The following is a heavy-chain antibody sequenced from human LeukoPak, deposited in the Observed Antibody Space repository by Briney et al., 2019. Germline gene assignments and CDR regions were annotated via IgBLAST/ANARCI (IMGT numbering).Heavy chain of an antibody. CDR1: GYTFTSYY. CDR2: INPNSGGT. D-gene: IGHD2-8*01. CDR3: ARDPPSDCTNGVCYVFDY. V-gene: IGHV1-2*02. J-gene: IGHJ4*02. Sequence: ASVKVSCKASGYTFTSYYMHWVRQAPGQGLEWMGWINPNSGGTNYAQKFQGRVTMTRDTSISTAYMELSRLRSDDTAVYYCARDPPSDCTNGVCYVFDYWGQGTLVTVSS.